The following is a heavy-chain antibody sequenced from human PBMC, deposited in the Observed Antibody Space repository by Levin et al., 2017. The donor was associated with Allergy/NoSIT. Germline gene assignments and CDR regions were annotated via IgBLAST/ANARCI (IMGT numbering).Heavy chain of an antibody. CDR2: IIPLFGKA. D-gene: IGHD3-10*01. CDR3: ARGKRGVNWKYIFDY. CDR1: GATFSTYV. J-gene: IGHJ4*02. V-gene: IGHV1-69*01. Sequence: TGGSLRLSCKASGATFSTYVFCWVRQAPGQGLELVGGIIPLFGKANYAPKFEGRVTITADESTSTVSMELRSLTSEDTAVYYCARGKRGVNWKYIFDYWGQGTLVTVSS.